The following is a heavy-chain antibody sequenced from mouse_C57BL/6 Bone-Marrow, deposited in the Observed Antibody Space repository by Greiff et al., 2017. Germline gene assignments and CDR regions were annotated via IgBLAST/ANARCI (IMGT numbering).Heavy chain of an antibody. CDR2: IRSKSSNYAT. Sequence: EVMLVESGGGLVQPKGSLKLSCAASGFTFNTYAMHWVRQAPGKGLEWVARIRSKSSNYATYYADSVKDRFTISRDDSQSMLYLQMNNLKTEDTAMYYCVRNDPRPHYYAMDYWGQGTSVTVSS. CDR1: GFTFNTYA. V-gene: IGHV10-3*01. D-gene: IGHD2-12*01. CDR3: VRNDPRPHYYAMDY. J-gene: IGHJ4*01.